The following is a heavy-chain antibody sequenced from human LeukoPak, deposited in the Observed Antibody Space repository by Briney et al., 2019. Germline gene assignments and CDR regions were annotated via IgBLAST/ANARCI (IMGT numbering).Heavy chain of an antibody. J-gene: IGHJ4*02. CDR3: ATDSSYDSSGYS. CDR2: FDPEDGET. V-gene: IGHV1-24*01. Sequence: ASVKVSCKVSGYTLTELSMHWVRQALGKGLEWMGGFDPEDGETIYAQKFQGRVTMTEDTSTDTAYMELSSLRPEDTAVYYCATDSSYDSSGYSWGKGTLVTVSS. D-gene: IGHD3-22*01. CDR1: GYTLTELS.